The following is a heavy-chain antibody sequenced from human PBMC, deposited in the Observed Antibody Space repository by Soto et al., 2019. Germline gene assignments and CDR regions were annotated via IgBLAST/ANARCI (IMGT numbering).Heavy chain of an antibody. V-gene: IGHV3-74*02. D-gene: IGHD3-10*01. CDR1: GFTFSSYW. J-gene: IGHJ6*02. CDR3: ASDLSGRADV. CDR2: MNEDGGTT. Sequence: EVQLVESGGGVVRPGGSLRLSCAASGFTFSSYWMHWVRQAPGKGLVWVSRMNEDGGTTDYADAVKGRFTISRDNAKNTLYLQVNSLRVEDTAVYYCASDLSGRADVWGQGTTVTVSS.